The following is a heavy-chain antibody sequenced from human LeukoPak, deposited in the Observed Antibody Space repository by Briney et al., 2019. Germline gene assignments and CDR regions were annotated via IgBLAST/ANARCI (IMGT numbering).Heavy chain of an antibody. D-gene: IGHD3-22*01. CDR2: ISSSSSYI. V-gene: IGHV3-21*01. CDR1: GFTFGSYS. CDR3: ARDYTASGYHDAFDI. Sequence: PGGPLRLSCAASGFTFGSYSMNWVRQAPGKGLEWVSSISSSSSYIYYADSVKGRFTISRDNAKNSLYLQMNSLRAEDTAVYYCARDYTASGYHDAFDIWGQGTMVTVSS. J-gene: IGHJ3*02.